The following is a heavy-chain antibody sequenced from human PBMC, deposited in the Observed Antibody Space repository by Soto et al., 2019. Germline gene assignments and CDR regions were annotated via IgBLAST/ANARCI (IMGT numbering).Heavy chain of an antibody. CDR2: IWYDGSNK. D-gene: IGHD3-3*01. CDR1: GFTFSSYG. J-gene: IGHJ6*02. CDR3: ARGTDFYYYGLDV. Sequence: QVQLVESGGGVVQPGRSLRLSCAASGFTFSSYGMHWVRQAPGKGLEWVAIIWYDGSNKYYADSVKCRFTISRDNSKNTLYLQMNSLRAEDTAVYYCARGTDFYYYGLDVWGQGTTVTVSS. V-gene: IGHV3-33*01.